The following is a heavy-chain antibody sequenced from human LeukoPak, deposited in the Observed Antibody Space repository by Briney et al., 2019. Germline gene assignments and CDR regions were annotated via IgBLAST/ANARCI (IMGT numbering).Heavy chain of an antibody. J-gene: IGHJ4*02. CDR1: GGSISSYY. CDR2: IYYSGST. D-gene: IGHD2-8*02. V-gene: IGHV4-59*12. CDR3: ARDDANTGGSH. Sequence: SETLSLTCTVSGGSISSYYWSWIRQPPGKGLEWIGYIYYSGSTYYNPSLRSRVTMSVDTSKNQFSLKLSSVTAADTAVYYCARDDANTGGSHWGQGTLVTVSS.